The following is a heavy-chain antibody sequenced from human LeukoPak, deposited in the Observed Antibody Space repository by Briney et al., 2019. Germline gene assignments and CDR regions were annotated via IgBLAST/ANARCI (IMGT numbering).Heavy chain of an antibody. V-gene: IGHV3-21*01. CDR2: ISTSSSYI. Sequence: GGSLRLSCAASRFTFSSYVMKWVRQVPGKGLEWVSSISTSSSYIYYADSVRGRFTISRDNAKNSLYLQMNSLRAEDTAVYYCARATWDPNYYYYMDVWGKGTTVTISS. J-gene: IGHJ6*03. CDR3: ARATWDPNYYYYMDV. D-gene: IGHD1-26*01. CDR1: RFTFSSYV.